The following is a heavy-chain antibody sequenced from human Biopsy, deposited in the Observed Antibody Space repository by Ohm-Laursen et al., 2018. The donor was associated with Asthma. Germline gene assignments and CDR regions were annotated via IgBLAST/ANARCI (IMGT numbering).Heavy chain of an antibody. CDR1: GYNFISFA. CDR3: ARTYYDFLTGQVKGVLGV. Sequence: EASVKVSCKPSGYNFISFAIHWVRQAPGQRLEWMGWVNTGNGDTKYSQKFQGRVTITRDTSASTAYMELRSLRSEDTATYYCARTYYDFLTGQVKGVLGVWGQGTMVTVSS. D-gene: IGHD3-9*01. J-gene: IGHJ3*01. CDR2: VNTGNGDT. V-gene: IGHV1-3*04.